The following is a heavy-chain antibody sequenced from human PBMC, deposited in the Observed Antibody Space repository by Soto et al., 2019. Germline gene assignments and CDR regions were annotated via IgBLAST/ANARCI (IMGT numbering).Heavy chain of an antibody. V-gene: IGHV3-23*01. CDR1: GFTFSSYS. CDR3: AKDRPSITMARGVIAPDY. J-gene: IGHJ4*02. D-gene: IGHD3-10*01. CDR2: ISGSGGST. Sequence: HPGGSLRLSCAASGFTFSSYSMSWVRQAPGKGLEWVSAISGSGGSTYYADSVKGRFTISRDNSKNTLYLQMNSLRAEDTAVYYCAKDRPSITMARGVIAPDYWGQGTLVTVSS.